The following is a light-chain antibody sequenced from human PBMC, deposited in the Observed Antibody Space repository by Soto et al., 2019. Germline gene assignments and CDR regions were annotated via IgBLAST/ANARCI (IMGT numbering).Light chain of an antibody. CDR3: SSYTNINTGVGV. CDR1: SGDIGSYNR. V-gene: IGLV2-14*01. CDR2: EVT. Sequence: QSVLTQPASVSGSPGQSITISCTGTSGDIGSYNRVSWYQQHPGKAPKLIIYEVTDRPSGVSNRFSGSKSGNTASLTISGLQAEDEAKYYCSSYTNINTGVGVFGTGTKVTVL. J-gene: IGLJ1*01.